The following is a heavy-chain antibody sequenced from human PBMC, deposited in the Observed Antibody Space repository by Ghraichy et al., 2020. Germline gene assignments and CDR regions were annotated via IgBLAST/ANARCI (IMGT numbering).Heavy chain of an antibody. CDR3: AKKSPAYCGADCYLDF. CDR2: ISNGGSTS. CDR1: GFTFSNSA. J-gene: IGHJ4*02. Sequence: GGSLRLSCAASGFTFSNSAMTWVRQAPGKGLEWVSSISNGGSTSDYADSVKGRFTISRGNAKNTLYLQMNSVRAEDTALYYCAKKSPAYCGADCYLDFWGQGTLVPVSA. D-gene: IGHD2-21*02. V-gene: IGHV3-23*01.